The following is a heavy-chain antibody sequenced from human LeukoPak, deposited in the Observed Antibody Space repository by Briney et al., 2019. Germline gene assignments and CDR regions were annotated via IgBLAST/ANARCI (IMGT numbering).Heavy chain of an antibody. J-gene: IGHJ4*02. D-gene: IGHD3-22*01. CDR1: GGSIRSSYYY. V-gene: IGHV4-39*01. CDR3: ASSHDYYYDSSGYYYS. CDR2: IYDSGST. Sequence: SETLSLTCTVSGGSIRSSYYYWGWIRQPPGKGLEWIGSIYDSGSTYYNPSLKSRVTISVDTSKNQFSLKLNSVTAADTAVYYCASSHDYYYDSSGYYYSWGQGTLVTVSS.